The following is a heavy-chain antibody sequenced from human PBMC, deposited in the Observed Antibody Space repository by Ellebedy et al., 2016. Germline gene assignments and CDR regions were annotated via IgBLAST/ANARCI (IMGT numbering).Heavy chain of an antibody. J-gene: IGHJ3*02. CDR2: IRSKAYGGTT. CDR1: GFTFGDYA. V-gene: IGHV3-49*03. D-gene: IGHD3-22*01. Sequence: GGSLRLSCTASGFTFGDYAMSWFRQAPGKGLEWVGFIRSKAYGGTTEYAASVKGRFTISRDDSKSIAYLQMNSLKTEDTAVYYCTRDLGYYDSRGYYLIDAFDIWGQGTMVTVSS. CDR3: TRDLGYYDSRGYYLIDAFDI.